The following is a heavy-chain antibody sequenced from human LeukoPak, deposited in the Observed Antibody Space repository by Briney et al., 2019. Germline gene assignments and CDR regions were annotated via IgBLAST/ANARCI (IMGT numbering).Heavy chain of an antibody. V-gene: IGHV3-7*01. J-gene: IGHJ4*02. D-gene: IGHD1-26*01. Sequence: PWGSLRLSCAASGFTFSNYWMSWVRQAPGKGLEWVANIQQDGSERYYVDSVKGRFTISRDNAKNSLYLQMNSLRAEDTAVYYCARDKVVGATYFDYWGQGTLVTVSS. CDR3: ARDKVVGATYFDY. CDR2: IQQDGSER. CDR1: GFTFSNYW.